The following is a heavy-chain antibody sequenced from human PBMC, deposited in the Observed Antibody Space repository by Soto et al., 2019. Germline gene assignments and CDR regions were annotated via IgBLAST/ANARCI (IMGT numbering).Heavy chain of an antibody. D-gene: IGHD4-17*01. V-gene: IGHV3-30-3*01. CDR3: ARVYGDYTLGYYGMDA. CDR2: ISYDGSNK. Sequence: PGGSLRLSCAASGFTFSSYAMHWVRQAPGKGLEWVAVISYDGSNKYYADSVKGRFTISRDNSKNTLYLQMNSLRAEDTAVYNCARVYGDYTLGYYGMDAWGQGTLVTVSS. J-gene: IGHJ5*02. CDR1: GFTFSSYA.